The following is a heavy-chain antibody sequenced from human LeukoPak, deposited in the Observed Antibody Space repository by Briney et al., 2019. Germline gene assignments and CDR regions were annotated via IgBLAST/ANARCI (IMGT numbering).Heavy chain of an antibody. CDR3: ARDGPAQMVEFDN. Sequence: DSVKVSCKASGYTFSGSGWYLYWLRQAPGQGLECLGWIYPNNGATSYAQKFQGRVAMTSDTSVSTAYMELSRLRPDDTAVYFCARDGPAQMVEFDNWGQGTLVTVSS. J-gene: IGHJ4*02. D-gene: IGHD3-10*01. CDR2: IYPNNGAT. CDR1: GYTFSGSGWY. V-gene: IGHV1-2*02.